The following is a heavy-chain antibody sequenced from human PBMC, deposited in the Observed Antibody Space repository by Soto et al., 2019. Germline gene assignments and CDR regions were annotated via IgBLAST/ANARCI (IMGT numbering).Heavy chain of an antibody. CDR1: GGSFGGYY. CDR3: ARFPRTPYCSSTSCYGGTYYFDY. D-gene: IGHD2-2*01. J-gene: IGHJ4*02. V-gene: IGHV4-34*01. CDR2: INHSGST. Sequence: SETLSLTCAVYGGSFGGYYGSWIRQPPGKGLEWIGEINHSGSTNYNPSLKSRVTISVDTSKNQFSLKLSSVTAADTAVYYCARFPRTPYCSSTSCYGGTYYFDYWGQGTLVTVSS.